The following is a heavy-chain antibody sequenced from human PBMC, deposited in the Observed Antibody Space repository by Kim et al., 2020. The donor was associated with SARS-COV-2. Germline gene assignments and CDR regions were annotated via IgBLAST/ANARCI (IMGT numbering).Heavy chain of an antibody. V-gene: IGHV4-59*09. Sequence: RVTISVDTSKNQFSLKLSSVTAADTAVYYCARGSTRYFDWLLSRSYYFDYWGQGTLVTVSS. J-gene: IGHJ4*02. D-gene: IGHD3-9*01. CDR3: ARGSTRYFDWLLSRSYYFDY.